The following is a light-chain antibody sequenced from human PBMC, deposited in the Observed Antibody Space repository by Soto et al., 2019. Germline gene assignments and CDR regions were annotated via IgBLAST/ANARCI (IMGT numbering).Light chain of an antibody. CDR3: QQYNNWPLT. CDR2: GSF. J-gene: IGKJ1*01. Sequence: IVVTQSPVPLSASPGESATLSCTASQSVDNNVAWYQQKPGQAPRLLIVGSFARATGIPARFSGSGSGSEFTLTISSLQSEDVALYYCQQYNNWPLTLRQGTKVDI. V-gene: IGKV3-15*01. CDR1: QSVDNN.